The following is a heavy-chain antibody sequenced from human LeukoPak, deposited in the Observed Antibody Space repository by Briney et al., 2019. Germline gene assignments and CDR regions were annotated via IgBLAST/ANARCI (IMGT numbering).Heavy chain of an antibody. CDR1: GYTLTELS. J-gene: IGHJ4*02. CDR2: FDPEDGET. Sequence: ASVTVSCKVSGYTLTELSMHWVRQAPGKGLEWMGGFDPEDGETIYAQKFQGRVTMTEGTSTDTAYMELSSLRSEDTAVYYCATVSYGSGSYYNIWGQGTLVTVSS. V-gene: IGHV1-24*01. CDR3: ATVSYGSGSYYNI. D-gene: IGHD3-10*01.